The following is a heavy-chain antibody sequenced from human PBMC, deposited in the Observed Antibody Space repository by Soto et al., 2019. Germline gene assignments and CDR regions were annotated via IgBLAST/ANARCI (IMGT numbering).Heavy chain of an antibody. CDR2: IKQDGSEK. V-gene: IGHV3-7*01. J-gene: IGHJ4*02. CDR3: ASCGWLPSDECYFDY. CDR1: GFTFSSYW. D-gene: IGHD5-12*01. Sequence: GGSLRLSCAASGFTFSSYWMSWVRQAPGKGLEWVANIKQDGSEKYYVDSVKGRFTISRDNAKNSLYLQMNSLRAEDTAVYYCASCGWLPSDECYFDYWGQGILVTVSS.